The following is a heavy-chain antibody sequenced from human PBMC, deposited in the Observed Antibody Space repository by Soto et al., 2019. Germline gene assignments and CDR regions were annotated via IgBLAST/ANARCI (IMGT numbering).Heavy chain of an antibody. CDR3: ASVVWDSSRLFDY. V-gene: IGHV4-34*12. J-gene: IGHJ4*02. CDR2: IIHSGST. D-gene: IGHD6-13*01. CDR1: GGSFSGYY. Sequence: QVQLQQWGAGLLKPSETLSLTCAVYGGSFSGYYWSWIRQPPGKGLEWIGEIIHSGSTNYNPSLKSRVTISVDTSKNQFSLKLSSVTAADTAVYYCASVVWDSSRLFDYWGQGTLVTVSS.